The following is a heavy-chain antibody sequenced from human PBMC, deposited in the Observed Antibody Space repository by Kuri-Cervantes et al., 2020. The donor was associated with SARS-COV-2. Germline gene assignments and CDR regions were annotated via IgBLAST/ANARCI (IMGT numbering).Heavy chain of an antibody. CDR3: AKDLAVAGSEDDS. J-gene: IGHJ4*02. Sequence: GGSLRLSCAASGFTFSSYAMTWVRQAPGKGLEWVSSLSVSGGNTYYADSVKGRFTISRDNSRNTLHLQMNSLSAEDTAVYYCAKDLAVAGSEDDSWGQGTLVTVSS. CDR1: GFTFSSYA. D-gene: IGHD6-19*01. V-gene: IGHV3-23*01. CDR2: LSVSGGNT.